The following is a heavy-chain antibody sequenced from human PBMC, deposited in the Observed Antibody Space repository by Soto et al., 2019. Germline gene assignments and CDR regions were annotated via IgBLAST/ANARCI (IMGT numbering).Heavy chain of an antibody. Sequence: SETLSLTCTVSGGSISSYYWSWIRQPPGKGLEWIGYIYYSGSTNYNPSLKSRVTISVDTSKNQFSLKLSSVTAADTAVYYCARQAAVKAYDFWSGYYIDYWGQGTLVTVSS. CDR3: ARQAAVKAYDFWSGYYIDY. D-gene: IGHD3-3*01. CDR1: GGSISSYY. J-gene: IGHJ4*02. CDR2: IYYSGST. V-gene: IGHV4-59*08.